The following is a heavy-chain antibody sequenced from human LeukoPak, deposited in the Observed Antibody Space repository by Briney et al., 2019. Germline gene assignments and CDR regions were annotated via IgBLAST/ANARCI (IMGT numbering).Heavy chain of an antibody. CDR2: ISYDGSNK. J-gene: IGHJ4*02. CDR3: AKDGGSSRQWLVRMARPFDY. CDR1: GFTLSSYG. D-gene: IGHD6-19*01. Sequence: GGSLRLSCAASGFTLSSYGMHWVRQAPGKGLEWVAVISYDGSNKYYADSVKGRFTISRDNSKNTLYLQMNSLRAEDTAVYYCAKDGGSSRQWLVRMARPFDYWGQGTLVTVSS. V-gene: IGHV3-30*18.